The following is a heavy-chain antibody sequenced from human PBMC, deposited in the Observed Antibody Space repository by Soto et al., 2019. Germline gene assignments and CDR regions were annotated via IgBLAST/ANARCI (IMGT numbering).Heavy chain of an antibody. Sequence: GASVKVSCKVSGYTLTELSMHWVRQAPGKGLEWMGGFDPEDGETIYAQKFQGRVTMTEDTSTDTAYMELSSLRSEDTAVYYCATSRRDGALLGYSQHWGQGTLVTVSS. CDR1: GYTLTELS. CDR3: ATSRRDGALLGYSQH. J-gene: IGHJ1*01. CDR2: FDPEDGET. V-gene: IGHV1-24*01. D-gene: IGHD3-16*01.